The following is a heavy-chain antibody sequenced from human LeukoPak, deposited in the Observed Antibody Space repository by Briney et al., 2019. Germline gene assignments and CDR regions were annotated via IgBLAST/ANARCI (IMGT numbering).Heavy chain of an antibody. J-gene: IGHJ4*02. CDR2: ISGSGGST. D-gene: IGHD5-24*01. Sequence: GGSLRLSCAASGFTSSSYAMSWVRQAPGKGLEWVSSISGSGGSTYYADSVKGRFTIPRDNSKNTLYLQMNSLRAEDTAVYYCANGRDGYNFDYWGQGTLVTVSS. CDR1: GFTSSSYA. CDR3: ANGRDGYNFDY. V-gene: IGHV3-23*01.